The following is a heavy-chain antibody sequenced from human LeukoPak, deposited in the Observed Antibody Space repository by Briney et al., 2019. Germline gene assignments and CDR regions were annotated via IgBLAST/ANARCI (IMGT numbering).Heavy chain of an antibody. V-gene: IGHV4-39*01. CDR2: IYYSGNT. CDR1: GGSISSSPYC. D-gene: IGHD2-15*01. CDR3: ARHYQSVVDAFDI. Sequence: SETLSLTCTVSGGSISSSPYCWGWIRQPPGKGLEWIGTIYYSGNTFYNPSLKSRVTISVDTSKNQFSLKLSSVTAADTAVYYCARHYQSVVDAFDIWGQGTMVTVSS. J-gene: IGHJ3*02.